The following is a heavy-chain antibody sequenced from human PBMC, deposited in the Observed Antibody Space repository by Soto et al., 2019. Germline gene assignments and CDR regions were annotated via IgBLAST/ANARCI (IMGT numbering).Heavy chain of an antibody. CDR3: ASNWNYYDSSGYSPFDY. V-gene: IGHV1-24*01. J-gene: IGHJ4*02. CDR1: GYTLTELS. Sequence: GASVKVSCKVSGYTLTELSMHWARQAPGKGLEWMGGFDPEDGETIYAQKFQGRVTMTEDTSTDTAYMELSSLRSEDTAVYYCASNWNYYDSSGYSPFDYWGQGTLVTVSS. D-gene: IGHD3-22*01. CDR2: FDPEDGET.